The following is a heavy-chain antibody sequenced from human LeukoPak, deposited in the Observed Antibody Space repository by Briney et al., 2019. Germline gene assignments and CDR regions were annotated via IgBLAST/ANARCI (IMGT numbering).Heavy chain of an antibody. CDR3: AIYCSSASCYSRGPK. CDR2: INSDGSNT. Sequence: GGSLRLSCAASGFTFSSYWMHWVRQAPGKGLVWVSYINSDGSNTNYADSVKGRFTVSRDNAKNTLYLQMDSLRAEDTAVYYCAIYCSSASCYSRGPKWGQGTLVTVSS. D-gene: IGHD2-2*01. V-gene: IGHV3-74*01. CDR1: GFTFSSYW. J-gene: IGHJ4*02.